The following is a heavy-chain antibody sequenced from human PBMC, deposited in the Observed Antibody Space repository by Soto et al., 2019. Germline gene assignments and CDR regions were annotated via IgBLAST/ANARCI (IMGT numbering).Heavy chain of an antibody. CDR3: ASPNRPRVSGFLFDY. CDR1: GGTFSSYT. D-gene: IGHD2-21*01. Sequence: QVQLVQSGAEVKKPGSSVKVSCKASGGTFSSYTISWVRQAPGQGLEWMGRIIPILGIANYAQKFQGRVTITADKSTSTAYMELSSLRAEDTAVYYCASPNRPRVSGFLFDYWGQGTLVTVSS. V-gene: IGHV1-69*02. J-gene: IGHJ4*02. CDR2: IIPILGIA.